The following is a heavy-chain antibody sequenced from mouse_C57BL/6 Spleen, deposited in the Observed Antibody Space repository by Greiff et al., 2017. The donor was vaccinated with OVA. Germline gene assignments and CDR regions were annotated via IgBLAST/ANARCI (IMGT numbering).Heavy chain of an antibody. V-gene: IGHV1-64*01. Sequence: QVQLQQPGAELVKPGASVKLSCKASGYTFTSYWMHWVKQRPGQGLEWIGMIHPNSGSTNYNEKFKSKATLTVDKSSSTAYMQLSSLTSEDSAVYYCARERDGNYDAMDYWGQGTSDTVSS. CDR1: GYTFTSYW. CDR2: IHPNSGST. J-gene: IGHJ4*01. CDR3: ARERDGNYDAMDY. D-gene: IGHD2-1*01.